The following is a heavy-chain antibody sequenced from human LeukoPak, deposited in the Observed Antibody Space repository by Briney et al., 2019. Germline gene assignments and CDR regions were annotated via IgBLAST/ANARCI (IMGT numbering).Heavy chain of an antibody. CDR3: ARGHRYYYDSSGQDAFDI. CDR1: GFTFSSYA. V-gene: IGHV3-23*01. Sequence: GGSLRLSCAASGFTFSSYAMSWVRQAPGKGLEWVSAISGSGGSTYYADSVKGRFTISRDNSKNTLYLQMNSLRAEDTAVYYCARGHRYYYDSSGQDAFDIWGQGTMVTVSS. J-gene: IGHJ3*02. D-gene: IGHD3-22*01. CDR2: ISGSGGST.